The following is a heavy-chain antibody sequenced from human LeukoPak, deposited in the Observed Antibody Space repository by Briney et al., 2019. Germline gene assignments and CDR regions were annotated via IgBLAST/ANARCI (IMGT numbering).Heavy chain of an antibody. J-gene: IGHJ6*03. Sequence: SETLSLTCAVYGGSFSGYYWSWIRQPPGKGLEWIGEINHSGSTNYNPSLKSRVTISVDTSRNQFSLKLSSVTAADTAVYYCARRISGWTRGSYYYYYMDVWGKGTTVTISS. CDR3: ARRISGWTRGSYYYYYMDV. D-gene: IGHD6-19*01. V-gene: IGHV4-34*01. CDR1: GGSFSGYY. CDR2: INHSGST.